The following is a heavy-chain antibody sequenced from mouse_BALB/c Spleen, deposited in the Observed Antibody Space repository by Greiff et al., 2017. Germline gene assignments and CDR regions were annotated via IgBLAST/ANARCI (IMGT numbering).Heavy chain of an antibody. Sequence: EVKVEESGGGLVKPGGSLKLSCAASGFTFSSYAMSWVRQSPEKRLEWVAEISSGGSYTYYPDTVTGRFTISRDNAKNTLYLEMSSLRSEDTAMYYCAREATRGAMDYWGQGTSVTVSS. J-gene: IGHJ4*01. V-gene: IGHV5-9-4*01. CDR1: GFTFSSYA. CDR3: AREATRGAMDY. CDR2: ISSGGSYT.